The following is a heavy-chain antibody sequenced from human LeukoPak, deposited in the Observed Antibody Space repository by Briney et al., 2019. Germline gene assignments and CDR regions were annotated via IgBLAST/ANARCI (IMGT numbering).Heavy chain of an antibody. V-gene: IGHV4-39*01. D-gene: IGHD3-16*01. CDR3: ARRVRSGDLPGNWFDP. CDR2: IYYSGST. Sequence: SETLSLTCTVSGGSISSSSYYWGWIRQPPGKGLEWIGSIYYSGSTYYNPSLKSRVTISVDTSKNQFSLKLSSVTAADTAVYYCARRVRSGDLPGNWFDPWGQGTLVTVSS. CDR1: GGSISSSSYY. J-gene: IGHJ5*02.